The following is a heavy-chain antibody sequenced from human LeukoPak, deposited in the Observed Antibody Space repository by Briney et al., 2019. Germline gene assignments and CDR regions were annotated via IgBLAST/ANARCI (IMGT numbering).Heavy chain of an antibody. CDR1: GDSVSSNSAA. J-gene: IGHJ3*02. CDR3: ARVIQHAGAFDI. Sequence: SQSLSLTCAISGDSVSSNSAAWNWIRRSPSRGLEWLGRTYYRSKWYNDYAVSVKSRITINPDTSKNQFSLQLNSVTPEDTAVYYCARVIQHAGAFDIWGQGTMVTVSS. V-gene: IGHV6-1*01. CDR2: TYYRSKWYN.